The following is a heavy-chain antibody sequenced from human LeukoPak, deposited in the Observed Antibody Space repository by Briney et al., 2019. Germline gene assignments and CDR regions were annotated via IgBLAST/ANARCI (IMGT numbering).Heavy chain of an antibody. CDR2: INPNSGGT. CDR1: GYTLTAYY. J-gene: IGHJ3*02. Sequence: ASVKVSCKASGYTLTAYYLHWVRQAPGRGLEWMGRINPNSGGTTYAQKFQGRVTVTRDTSIGTAYMELSSLRSDDTAVYYCARPHYESSGLYVDAFDIWGQGTMVTVSS. CDR3: ARPHYESSGLYVDAFDI. V-gene: IGHV1-2*06. D-gene: IGHD3-22*01.